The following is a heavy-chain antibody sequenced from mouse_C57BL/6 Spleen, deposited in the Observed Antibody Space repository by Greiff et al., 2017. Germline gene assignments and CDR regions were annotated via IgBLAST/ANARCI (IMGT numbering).Heavy chain of an antibody. J-gene: IGHJ4*01. V-gene: IGHV5-6*01. CDR2: ISSGGSYT. Sequence: EVKLVESGGDLVKPGGSLKLSCAASGFTFSSYGMSWVRQTPDKRLEWVATISSGGSYTYYPDSVKGRFTISRDNAKNTLYLQLSSLKSEDTAMYYCARHAYYGSSSYAMDYWGQGTSVTVSS. CDR3: ARHAYYGSSSYAMDY. D-gene: IGHD1-1*01. CDR1: GFTFSSYG.